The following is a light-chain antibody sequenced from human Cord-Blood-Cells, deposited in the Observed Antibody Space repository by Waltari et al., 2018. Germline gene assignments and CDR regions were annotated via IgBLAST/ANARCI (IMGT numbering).Light chain of an antibody. Sequence: QSALTQPASVSGSPGQSITISCTGTSSDVGSYNLVSWYQQHPGKAPKLMIYDGSKRPLGVSNRCSGSKAGNTASLTISGLQAEDEADYYCCSYAGSSTWVFGGGTKLTVL. CDR1: SSDVGSYNL. CDR2: DGS. J-gene: IGLJ3*02. CDR3: CSYAGSSTWV. V-gene: IGLV2-23*01.